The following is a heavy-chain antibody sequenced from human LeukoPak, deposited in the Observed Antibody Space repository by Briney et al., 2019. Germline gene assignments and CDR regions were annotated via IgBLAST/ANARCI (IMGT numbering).Heavy chain of an antibody. J-gene: IGHJ6*04. CDR3: ARDFERFWSGYRCPGV. V-gene: IGHV1-2*02. CDR2: INPNSGGT. Sequence: SVKVSCKASGYTFTGYYMHWVRQAPGQGLEWMGWINPNSGGTNYAQKFQGRVTMTRDTSISTAYMELSRLRSDDTAVYYCARDFERFWSGYRCPGVWGKGTTVTVSS. D-gene: IGHD3-3*01. CDR1: GYTFTGYY.